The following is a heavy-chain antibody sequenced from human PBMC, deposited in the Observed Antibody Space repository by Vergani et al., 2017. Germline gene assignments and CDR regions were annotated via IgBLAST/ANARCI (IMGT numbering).Heavy chain of an antibody. CDR3: AKDIAPIAAAGIYYYYGMDV. Sequence: EVQLVESGGGLVQPGRSLRLSCAASGFTFDDYAMHWVRQAPGKGLEWVSGISWNSGSIGYADSVKGRFTISSDNAKNSLYLQMNSLRAEDTALYYCAKDIAPIAAAGIYYYYGMDVWGQGTTVTVSS. V-gene: IGHV3-9*01. CDR2: ISWNSGSI. D-gene: IGHD6-13*01. J-gene: IGHJ6*02. CDR1: GFTFDDYA.